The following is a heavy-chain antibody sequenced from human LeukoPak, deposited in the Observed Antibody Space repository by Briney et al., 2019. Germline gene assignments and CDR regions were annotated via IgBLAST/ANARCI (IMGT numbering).Heavy chain of an antibody. J-gene: IGHJ3*01. CDR3: GMSGDRVPLQDDVFDV. Sequence: GESLKISCKVSGYSFTSYCIGWVRQMPGKGLEWMGIIYPGDSGPTYSPSFQGQVTISVDKSINTAYLQWSSLQASDTAMYYCGMSGDRVPLQDDVFDVWGQGTMVTVPT. CDR1: GYSFTSYC. CDR2: IYPGDSGP. V-gene: IGHV5-51*01. D-gene: IGHD1-26*01.